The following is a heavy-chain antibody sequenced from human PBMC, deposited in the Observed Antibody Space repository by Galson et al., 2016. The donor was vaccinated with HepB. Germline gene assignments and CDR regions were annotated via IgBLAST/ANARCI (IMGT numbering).Heavy chain of an antibody. CDR1: GYTFTNYD. CDR2: MNPSSANT. D-gene: IGHD1-14*01. V-gene: IGHV1-8*01. CDR3: ARGIRNLLYSDY. J-gene: IGHJ4*02. Sequence: VKVSCKASGYTFTNYDITWVRQAPGQGLEWMGWMNPSSANTGYAQKFRGRVTMTRDTSISTAFMELSSLTSEDTAIYYCARGIRNLLYSDYWAQGTLVTVSS.